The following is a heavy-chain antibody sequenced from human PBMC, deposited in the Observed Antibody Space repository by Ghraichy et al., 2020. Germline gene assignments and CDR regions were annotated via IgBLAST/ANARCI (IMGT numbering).Heavy chain of an antibody. J-gene: IGHJ4*01. V-gene: IGHV3-66*01. D-gene: IGHD4-17*01. Sequence: GGSLRLSCAASGFTVTSYYMAWVRQAPGKGLEWAAVAFSGGLTYYADSVKGRFPISRDKYNNTLIFQMNTLRVDDTALYYCARGPTVTRPSSQLDYWGHGTMVTLSS. CDR3: ARGPTVTRPSSQLDY. CDR1: GFTVTSYY. CDR2: AFSGGLT.